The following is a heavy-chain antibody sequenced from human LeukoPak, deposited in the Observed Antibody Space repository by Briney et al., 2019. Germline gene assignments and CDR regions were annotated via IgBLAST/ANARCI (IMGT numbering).Heavy chain of an antibody. Sequence: GESLKISCKGSGYSFTTHWIGWVRPMPGKGLDWMGIMYPRDSDIRYSPSFQGQVTMSADKSINTAHLQWSSLKASDTAMYYCATSLECGSTSCYAFHIWGQGTMVMVSS. J-gene: IGHJ3*02. CDR3: ATSLECGSTSCYAFHI. CDR2: MYPRDSDI. V-gene: IGHV5-51*01. CDR1: GYSFTTHW. D-gene: IGHD2-2*01.